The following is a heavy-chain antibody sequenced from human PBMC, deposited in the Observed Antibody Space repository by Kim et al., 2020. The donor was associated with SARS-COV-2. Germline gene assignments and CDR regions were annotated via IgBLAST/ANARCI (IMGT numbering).Heavy chain of an antibody. Sequence: SETLSLMCTVSGGPISNGGYFYSWIRHLPGKGLEYIGYIYKSGNTNYNPSLESRLTISIETSKNEISLELRSATAADTAVYYCARGRFSDYDFPDSWGRGALVTVSS. CDR3: ARGRFSDYDFPDS. V-gene: IGHV4-31*02. CDR1: GGPISNGGYF. J-gene: IGHJ4*02. D-gene: IGHD5-12*01. CDR2: IYKSGNT.